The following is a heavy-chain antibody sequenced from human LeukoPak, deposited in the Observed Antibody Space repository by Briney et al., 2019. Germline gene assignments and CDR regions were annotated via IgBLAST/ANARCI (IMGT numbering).Heavy chain of an antibody. CDR2: IRHDGTNQ. CDR3: VNLTPNDAYDI. J-gene: IGHJ3*02. CDR1: GFTFSTYA. D-gene: IGHD2-15*01. V-gene: IGHV3-30*02. Sequence: PGGSLRLSCAASGFTFSTYAMHWVRQAPGKGQEWVAFIRHDGTNQYYADSVKGRFTISRDNSKNTLYLQMNSLRAEDTALYYCVNLTPNDAYDIWGQGTMVTVSS.